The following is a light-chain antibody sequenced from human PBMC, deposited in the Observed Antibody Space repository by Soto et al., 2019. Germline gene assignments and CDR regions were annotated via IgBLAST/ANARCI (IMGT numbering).Light chain of an antibody. CDR2: EIS. CDR3: CSYAGSSTFVL. J-gene: IGLJ2*01. V-gene: IGLV2-23*02. CDR1: SSEVGSYNL. Sequence: QSALTQPASVSGSPGQSITFSCTGTSSEVGSYNLVSWYQQHPGKAPKLMIYEISKRPSGVSNRFSGSKSGSTASLTISGLQSEDEADYYCCSYAGSSTFVLFGGGTKLTVL.